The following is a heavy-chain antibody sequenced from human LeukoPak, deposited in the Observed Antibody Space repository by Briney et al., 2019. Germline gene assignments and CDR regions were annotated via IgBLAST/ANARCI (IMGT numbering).Heavy chain of an antibody. CDR3: ARGFFDSGGYYFDY. V-gene: IGHV3-64*01. CDR2: ISSDGGIT. Sequence: TGGSLRLSCYDSGVSFRTYVMQLGRQAPGKGMEYVSAISSDGGITYYANSVEGRFTISRDNSNNTLYLQIGRLRAEDLAVYFCARGFFDSGGYYFDYWGQGTLVTVSS. D-gene: IGHD3-22*01. CDR1: GVSFRTYV. J-gene: IGHJ4*02.